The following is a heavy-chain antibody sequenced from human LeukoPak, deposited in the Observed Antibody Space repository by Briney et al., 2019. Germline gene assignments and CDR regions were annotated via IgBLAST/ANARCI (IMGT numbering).Heavy chain of an antibody. J-gene: IGHJ6*04. CDR1: GFTFSSYA. CDR3: ARDVWGAPLYYYYGMDV. D-gene: IGHD3-16*01. V-gene: IGHV3-30*04. CDR2: ISYDGSNK. Sequence: PGGSLRLSCAASGFTFSSYAMHWVRQAPGKGLEWVAVISYDGSNKYYADSVKGRFTISRDNSKNTLYLQMNSLRAEDTAVYYCARDVWGAPLYYYYGMDVWGKGTTVTVSS.